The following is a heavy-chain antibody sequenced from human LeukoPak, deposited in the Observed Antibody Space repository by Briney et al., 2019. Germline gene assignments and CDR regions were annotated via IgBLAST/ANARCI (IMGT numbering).Heavy chain of an antibody. D-gene: IGHD4-17*01. CDR3: ARVVRGSYGLDY. CDR1: GYSFTSYW. CDR2: IDPSDSYT. V-gene: IGHV5-10-1*01. Sequence: GESLKISCKGSGYSFTSYWISWVRQMPGKGLEWMGRIDPSDSYTNYSPSFQGHVTTSADKSISTAYLQWSSLKASDTAMYYCARVVRGSYGLDYWGQGTLVTVSS. J-gene: IGHJ4*02.